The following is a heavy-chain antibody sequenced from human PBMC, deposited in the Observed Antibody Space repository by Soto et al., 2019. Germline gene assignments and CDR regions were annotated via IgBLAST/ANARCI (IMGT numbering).Heavy chain of an antibody. CDR1: GYTFTSYY. V-gene: IGHV1-46*01. Sequence: GASVNVSCKASGYTFTSYYMHWVRQAPGQGLEWMGIINPSGGSTSYAQKFQGRVTMTRDTSTSTVYMELSSLRSEDTAVYYCARGFPRYFDWSPLYYYSGMDVWGQGTTVTVSS. CDR2: INPSGGST. D-gene: IGHD3-9*01. CDR3: ARGFPRYFDWSPLYYYSGMDV. J-gene: IGHJ6*02.